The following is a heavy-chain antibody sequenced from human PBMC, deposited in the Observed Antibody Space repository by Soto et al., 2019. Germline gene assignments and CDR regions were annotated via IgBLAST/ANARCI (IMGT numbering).Heavy chain of an antibody. CDR1: GGSISSYY. V-gene: IGHV4-4*07. CDR3: WKARLYSYFDY. J-gene: IGHJ4*02. D-gene: IGHD5-18*01. Sequence: PESLSLTCTVSGGSISSYYWSWIRQPAGKGLEWIGRIYTSGGTNYNPSLKTRVTMSVGPSKNQFPLKLSSVTAADPAEFYFWKARLYSYFDYWGQGTLVTVSS. CDR2: IYTSGGT.